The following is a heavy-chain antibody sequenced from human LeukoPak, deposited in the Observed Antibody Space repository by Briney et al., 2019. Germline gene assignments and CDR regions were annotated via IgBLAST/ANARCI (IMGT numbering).Heavy chain of an antibody. J-gene: IGHJ6*03. D-gene: IGHD1-26*01. V-gene: IGHV4-30-4*08. CDR2: IYYSGST. CDR3: AREVVGGGYYYYYMDV. Sequence: SQTLSLTCTVSGGSISNGDYYWSWIRQPPGKGLEWNGYIYYSGSTYYNPSLKRRVTISVDTSKNQFSLKLSSVTAADTAVYYCAREVVGGGYYYYYMDVWGKGTTVTLSS. CDR1: GGSISNGDYY.